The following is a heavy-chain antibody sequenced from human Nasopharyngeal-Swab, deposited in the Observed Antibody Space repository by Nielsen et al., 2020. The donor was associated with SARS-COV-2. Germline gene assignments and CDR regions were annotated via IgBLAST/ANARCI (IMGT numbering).Heavy chain of an antibody. CDR1: GFTFSSYA. V-gene: IGHV3-23*01. Sequence: GESLKISCAASGFTFSSYAMSWVRQAPGKGLEWVSAISGSGGSTYYADSVKGRFTISRDNSKNTLYLQMNSLRAEDTAVYYCAKRYCSSTSCYGAPYFDLWGRGTLVTVSS. CDR2: ISGSGGST. J-gene: IGHJ2*01. D-gene: IGHD2-2*01. CDR3: AKRYCSSTSCYGAPYFDL.